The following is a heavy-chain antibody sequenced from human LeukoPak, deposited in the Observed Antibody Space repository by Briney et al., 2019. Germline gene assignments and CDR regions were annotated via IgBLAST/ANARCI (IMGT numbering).Heavy chain of an antibody. Sequence: GGSLRLSCAASGFTFSSYSMDWVRQAPGKGLEWVSSISSSSSYIYYADSVKGRFTISRDNAKNSLYLQMNSLRAEDTAVYYCARDWSPNSSSWYGAPDYFDYWGQGTLVTVSS. CDR2: ISSSSSYI. CDR1: GFTFSSYS. CDR3: ARDWSPNSSSWYGAPDYFDY. D-gene: IGHD6-13*01. V-gene: IGHV3-21*01. J-gene: IGHJ4*02.